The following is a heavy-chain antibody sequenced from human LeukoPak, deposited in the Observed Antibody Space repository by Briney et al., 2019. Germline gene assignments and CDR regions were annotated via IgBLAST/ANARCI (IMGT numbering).Heavy chain of an antibody. V-gene: IGHV3-30*02. CDR1: GFTFSSYG. D-gene: IGHD2-15*01. CDR3: AKDKRLGISGFDY. J-gene: IGHJ4*02. Sequence: GGSLRLSCAASGFTFSSYGMHWVRQAPGKGLEWVAFIRYDGSNKYYADSVKGRFTISRDNSKNTLYLQMNSLRAEDTAVYYCAKDKRLGISGFDYWGQGTLVTVSS. CDR2: IRYDGSNK.